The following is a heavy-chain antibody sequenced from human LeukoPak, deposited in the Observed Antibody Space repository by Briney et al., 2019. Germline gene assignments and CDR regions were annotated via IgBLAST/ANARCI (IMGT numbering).Heavy chain of an antibody. Sequence: SETLSLTCAVSGGSISSGGYSWSWIRQPPGKGLEWIGYIYYSGSTYYNPSLKSRVTISVDTSKNQFSLKLSSVTAADTAVYYCARSRRIQLWLVGWFDPWGQGTLVTVSS. CDR2: IYYSGST. J-gene: IGHJ5*02. CDR3: ARSRRIQLWLVGWFDP. CDR1: GGSISSGGYS. V-gene: IGHV4-30-4*07. D-gene: IGHD5-18*01.